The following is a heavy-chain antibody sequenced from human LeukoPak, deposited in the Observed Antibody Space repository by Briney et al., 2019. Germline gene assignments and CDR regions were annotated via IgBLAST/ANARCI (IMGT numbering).Heavy chain of an antibody. CDR3: ARDSVGASNYI. J-gene: IGHJ4*02. V-gene: IGHV3-48*03. Sequence: PGGSLRLSCAASGFTFSSYEMNWVRQAPGKGLEWVSYISSSGSTIYYADSVKGRFTISRDNAKNSLYLQMNSLRAEDTAVYYCARDSVGASNYIWGQGTLVTVSS. D-gene: IGHD1-26*01. CDR1: GFTFSSYE. CDR2: ISSSGSTI.